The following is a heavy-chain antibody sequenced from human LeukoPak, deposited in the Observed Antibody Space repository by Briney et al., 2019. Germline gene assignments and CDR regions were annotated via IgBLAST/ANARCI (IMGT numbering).Heavy chain of an antibody. CDR1: GFTFSYYS. Sequence: GGSLRLSCAASGFTFSYYSMNWVRQAPGKGLEWVSSISSSSSYIYYADSMRGRFTISRDNAKNSLYLQMNSLRADDTAVYYCARAKVVAATDDAFDIWGQGTMVTVSS. J-gene: IGHJ3*02. CDR2: ISSSSSYI. CDR3: ARAKVVAATDDAFDI. D-gene: IGHD2-15*01. V-gene: IGHV3-21*01.